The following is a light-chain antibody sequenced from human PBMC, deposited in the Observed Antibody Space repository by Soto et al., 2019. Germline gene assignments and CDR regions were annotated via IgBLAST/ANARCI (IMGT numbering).Light chain of an antibody. CDR2: DAS. Sequence: EIQMTQSPSTLSASVGEKVTMTCRASQSISSWLAWYQQKPGKAPKLLIYDASSLESGVPSRFSGSGSGTEFTLTISSLQPDDFATYYCQQYNSYSETFGQGTKVDIK. CDR3: QQYNSYSET. V-gene: IGKV1-5*01. CDR1: QSISSW. J-gene: IGKJ1*01.